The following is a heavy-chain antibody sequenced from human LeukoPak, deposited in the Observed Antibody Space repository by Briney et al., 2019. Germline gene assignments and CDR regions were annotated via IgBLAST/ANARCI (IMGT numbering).Heavy chain of an antibody. CDR3: ARGASLVGASGGHFDY. CDR2: ISSSSSYI. V-gene: IGHV3-21*01. D-gene: IGHD1-26*01. Sequence: GGSLRLSCAASGFTFSSHCMNWVSQAPGKGLEWVSSISSSSSYIYYADSVKGRFTISRDNAKNSLYLQMNSLRAEDTAVYYCARGASLVGASGGHFDYWGQGTLVTVSS. CDR1: GFTFSSHC. J-gene: IGHJ4*02.